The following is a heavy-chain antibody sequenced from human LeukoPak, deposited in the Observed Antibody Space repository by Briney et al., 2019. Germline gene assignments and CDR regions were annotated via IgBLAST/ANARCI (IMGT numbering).Heavy chain of an antibody. D-gene: IGHD3-10*01. V-gene: IGHV4-59*01. CDR3: ARDRYGSGSYYRSAGWFDP. Sequence: PSETLSLTCTVSGGXISSYYWSWIRQPPGKGLEWIGYIYYSGSTNYNPYLKSRVTISVDTSKNQFSLKLSSVTAADTAVYYCARDRYGSGSYYRSAGWFDPWGQGTLVTVSS. J-gene: IGHJ5*02. CDR2: IYYSGST. CDR1: GGXISSYY.